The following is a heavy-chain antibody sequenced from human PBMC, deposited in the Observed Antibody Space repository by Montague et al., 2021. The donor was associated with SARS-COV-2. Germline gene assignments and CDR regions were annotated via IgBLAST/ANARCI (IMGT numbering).Heavy chain of an antibody. D-gene: IGHD3-22*01. CDR2: INNSGST. J-gene: IGHJ6*03. Sequence: SKTLSLTYAVYGGSFSGHYWSWIRQPPGKGLEWIGEINNSGSTNYNPSLKSRVTISVDTSKNQFSLKLHSVTAADTAVYYCARGRIEVSMIVVVLTGASYYMDVWGKGTTVTVSS. V-gene: IGHV4-34*01. CDR3: ARGRIEVSMIVVVLTGASYYMDV. CDR1: GGSFSGHY.